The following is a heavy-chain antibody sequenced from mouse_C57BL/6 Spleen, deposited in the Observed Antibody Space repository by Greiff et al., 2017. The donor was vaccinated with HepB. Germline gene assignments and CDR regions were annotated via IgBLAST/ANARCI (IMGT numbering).Heavy chain of an antibody. J-gene: IGHJ4*01. V-gene: IGHV6-6*01. CDR1: GFTFSDAW. D-gene: IGHD3-3*01. CDR2: IRNKANNHAT. CDR3: TRKGGRGYAMDY. Sequence: EVMLVESGGGLVQPGGSMKLSCAASGFTFSDAWMDWVRQSPEKGLEWVAEIRNKANNHATYYAECVKGRFTISRDDSKSSVYLQMNSLRAEDTGIYYCTRKGGRGYAMDYWGQGTSVTVSS.